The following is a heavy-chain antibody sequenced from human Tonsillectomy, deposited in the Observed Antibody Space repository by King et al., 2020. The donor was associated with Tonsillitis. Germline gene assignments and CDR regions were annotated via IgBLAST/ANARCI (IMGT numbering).Heavy chain of an antibody. Sequence: VQLVQSGAEVKKPGSSVKVSCKASGGTFSSYAISWVRQAPGQGLEWMGRIIPILGIANYAQKFQGRVTITADKSTSTAYMELSSLRSEDTAVYYCARRSGDSSGYFGAEYFQHWGQGTLVTVSS. J-gene: IGHJ1*01. CDR2: IIPILGIA. CDR1: GGTFSSYA. CDR3: ARRSGDSSGYFGAEYFQH. V-gene: IGHV1-69*04. D-gene: IGHD3-22*01.